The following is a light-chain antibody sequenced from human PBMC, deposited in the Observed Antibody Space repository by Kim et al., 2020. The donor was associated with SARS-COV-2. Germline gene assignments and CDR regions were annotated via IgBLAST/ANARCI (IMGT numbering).Light chain of an antibody. V-gene: IGLV7-46*01. CDR2: DTR. J-gene: IGLJ1*01. CDR3: LLFYSGTYV. Sequence: PXETVPLTWGSSTGAVTSGHYPYWFQQKPGQAPRTLIYDTRNKHSWTPARFSGSLLGDKAALTLSGAQPEDEAEYYCLLFYSGTYVFGTGTKVTVL. CDR1: TGAVTSGHY.